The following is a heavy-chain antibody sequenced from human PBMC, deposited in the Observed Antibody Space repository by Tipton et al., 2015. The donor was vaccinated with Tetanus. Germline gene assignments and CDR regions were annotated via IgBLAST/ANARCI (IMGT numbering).Heavy chain of an antibody. CDR2: IYYSGST. J-gene: IGHJ5*02. CDR1: GGSISGSNYF. V-gene: IGHV4-31*03. D-gene: IGHD6-6*01. CDR3: ARDQGGGRVVRLNWFDP. Sequence: TLSLTCSVSGGSISGSNYFWNWLRQQPGKGPEWIGYIYYSGSTHYNPSLKSRVAMSVDTSKNQFYLKLSSVTAADTAVYYCARDQGGGRVVRLNWFDPWGPGTLVTVSS.